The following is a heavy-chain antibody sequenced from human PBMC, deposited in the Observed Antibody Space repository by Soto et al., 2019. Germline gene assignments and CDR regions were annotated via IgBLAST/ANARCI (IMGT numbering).Heavy chain of an antibody. Sequence: GGSLRLSCAASGFGVANNYMTWVRQAPGRGLEWVSVINTFGTTHYADSVRGRFTISRDESKDIVFLQMSSLRGEDTAVYYCARGPSGYVDYWGQGTQVTVSS. CDR3: ARGPSGYVDY. D-gene: IGHD2-15*01. CDR2: INTFGTT. CDR1: GFGVANNY. V-gene: IGHV3-53*01. J-gene: IGHJ4*02.